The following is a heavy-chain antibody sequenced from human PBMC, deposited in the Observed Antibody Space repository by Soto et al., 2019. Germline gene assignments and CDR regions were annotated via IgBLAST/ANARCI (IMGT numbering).Heavy chain of an antibody. D-gene: IGHD6-19*01. J-gene: IGHJ4*02. V-gene: IGHV1-2*02. Sequence: GAAVKVSCKASGYTFTGYYIHWVRQAPGQGLEWMGWINPNSGGTNYAQNLQGRVTMTRDTSISTAYMELSRLSSDDTALYYRAIGGRYSTGVADTWGQETLDTVS. CDR2: INPNSGGT. CDR3: AIGGRYSTGVADT. CDR1: GYTFTGYY.